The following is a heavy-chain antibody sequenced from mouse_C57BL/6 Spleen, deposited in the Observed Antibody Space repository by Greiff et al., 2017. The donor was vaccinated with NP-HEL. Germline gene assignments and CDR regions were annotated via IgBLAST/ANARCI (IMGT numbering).Heavy chain of an antibody. CDR1: GYAFTNYL. CDR3: ARSGGSGYDWFAY. CDR2: INPGSGGT. J-gene: IGHJ3*01. Sequence: VQLQHSGAELVRPGTSVKVSCKASGYAFTNYLIEWVKQRPGQGLEWIGVINPGSGGTNYNEKFKGKATLTADKSSSTAYMQLSSLTSEDSAVYFCARSGGSGYDWFAYWGQGTLVTVSA. D-gene: IGHD3-2*02. V-gene: IGHV1-54*01.